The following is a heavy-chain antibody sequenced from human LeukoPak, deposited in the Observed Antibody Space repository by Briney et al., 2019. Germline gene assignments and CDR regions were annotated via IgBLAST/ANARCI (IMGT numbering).Heavy chain of an antibody. CDR1: GFTFSSYG. Sequence: PGGSLRLSCAASGFTFSSYGMSWVRQAPGKGLEWVSAISGSGGSTYYADSVKGRFTISRDNSKNTLYLQMNSLRAEDTAVYYCARALMSSGYHHDAFDIWGQGTMVTVSP. CDR3: ARALMSSGYHHDAFDI. CDR2: ISGSGGST. D-gene: IGHD3-22*01. J-gene: IGHJ3*02. V-gene: IGHV3-23*01.